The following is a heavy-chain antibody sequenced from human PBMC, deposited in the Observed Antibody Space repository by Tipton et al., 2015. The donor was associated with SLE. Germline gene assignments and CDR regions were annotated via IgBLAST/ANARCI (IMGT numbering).Heavy chain of an antibody. D-gene: IGHD1-7*01. CDR3: TRVPRYNWNYIAD. J-gene: IGHJ4*02. CDR2: IYYGGTP. CDR1: GGSINNYY. V-gene: IGHV4-59*12. Sequence: TLSLTCSVSGGSINNYYWSWIRQPPGKGLEWIGYIYYGGTPTYTPSLKSRVTISIDKSKNQFSLKLTSVTAADTAVYHCTRVPRYNWNYIADWGQGTLVSVSS.